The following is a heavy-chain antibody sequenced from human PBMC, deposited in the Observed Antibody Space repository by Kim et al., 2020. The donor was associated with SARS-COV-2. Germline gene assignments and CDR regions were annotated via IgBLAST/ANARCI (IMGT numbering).Heavy chain of an antibody. CDR2: IYYSGST. CDR3: ARNYDSSGYYLKSYYF. CDR1: GGSISSSSYY. V-gene: IGHV4-39*01. J-gene: IGHJ4*01. D-gene: IGHD3-22*01. Sequence: SETLSLTCTVSGGSISSSSYYWGWFRQPPGKGLEWIGSIYYSGSTYYNPSLKSRVTISVDTSKNQFSLKLSSVTAADTAVYYCARNYDSSGYYLKSYYF.